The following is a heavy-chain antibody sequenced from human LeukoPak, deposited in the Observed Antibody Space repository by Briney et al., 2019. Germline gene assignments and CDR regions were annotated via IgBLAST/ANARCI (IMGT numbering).Heavy chain of an antibody. D-gene: IGHD2-2*01. J-gene: IGHJ4*01. CDR1: GFTFGDYA. CDR3: ARYVPIDY. Sequence: GGSLRLSCTASGFTFGDYAMSWVRQAPGKGLEWVSSISSSSSYIYYADSVKGRFTISRDNAKNSLYLQMNSLRAEDTAVYYCARYVPIDYWGQGTLVTVSS. CDR2: ISSSSSYI. V-gene: IGHV3-21*01.